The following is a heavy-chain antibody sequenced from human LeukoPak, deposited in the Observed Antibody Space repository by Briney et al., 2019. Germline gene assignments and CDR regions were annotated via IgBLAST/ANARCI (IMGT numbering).Heavy chain of an antibody. V-gene: IGHV4-59*08. CDR1: GGSISSYY. CDR3: ARHSFDSIVGATRGFDY. D-gene: IGHD1-26*01. CDR2: IYYSGST. J-gene: IGHJ4*02. Sequence: PSETLSLTCAVSGGSISSYYWSWIRQPPGEGLEWIGYIYYSGSTKYNASLKSRVIISVDTSKNQFSLKLSSVTAADTAMYYCARHSFDSIVGATRGFDYWGQGTLVTVSS.